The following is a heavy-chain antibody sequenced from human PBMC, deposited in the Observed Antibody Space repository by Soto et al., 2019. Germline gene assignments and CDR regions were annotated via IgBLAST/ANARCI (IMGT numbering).Heavy chain of an antibody. CDR2: IYYSGST. D-gene: IGHD6-19*01. CDR3: ARVAVAGTLFDY. V-gene: IGHV4-61*01. Sequence: SSETLSLTCTVSGGSVSSGSYYWSWIRQSPGKGLEWIGYIYYSGSTNYNPSLKSRVTISVDTSKNQFSLKLSSVTAADTAVYYCARVAVAGTLFDYWGQGTLVTVSS. CDR1: GGSVSSGSYY. J-gene: IGHJ4*02.